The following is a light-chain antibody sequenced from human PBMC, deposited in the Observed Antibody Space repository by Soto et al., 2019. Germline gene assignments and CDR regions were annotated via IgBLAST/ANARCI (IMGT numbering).Light chain of an antibody. CDR1: SGHSSYA. J-gene: IGLJ2*01. Sequence: QLVLTQSPSASASLGASVKLTCTLSSGHSSYAIAWHQQQPEKGPRYLMKLNSDVSHSKGDGIPDRFSGSSSGAERYLTISSLQSEDEADYYCQTWGTDSHVVFGGGTKLTVL. V-gene: IGLV4-69*01. CDR3: QTWGTDSHVV. CDR2: LNSDVSH.